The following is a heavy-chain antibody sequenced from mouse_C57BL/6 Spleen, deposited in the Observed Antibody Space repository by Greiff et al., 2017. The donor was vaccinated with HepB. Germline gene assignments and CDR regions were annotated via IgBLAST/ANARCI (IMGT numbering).Heavy chain of an antibody. Sequence: VQLQESGPELVKPGASVKISCKASGYAFSSSWMNWVKQRPGKGLEWIGRIYPGDGDTNYNGKFKGKATLTADKSSSTAYMQLSSLTSEDSAVYFCADDGYLYWGQGTTLTVSS. D-gene: IGHD2-3*01. CDR3: ADDGYLY. CDR1: GYAFSSSW. CDR2: IYPGDGDT. V-gene: IGHV1-82*01. J-gene: IGHJ2*01.